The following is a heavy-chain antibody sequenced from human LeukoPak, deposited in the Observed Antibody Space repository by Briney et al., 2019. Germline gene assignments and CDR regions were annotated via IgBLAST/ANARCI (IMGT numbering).Heavy chain of an antibody. CDR2: INPNSGGT. V-gene: IGHV1-2*06. Sequence: GASVKVSCKASGGTFNSYAISWVRQAPGQGLEWMGRINPNSGGTNYAQKFQGRVTMTRDTSISTAYMELSRLRSDDTAVYYCARWEGYEKGIDYWGQGTLVTVSS. CDR3: ARWEGYEKGIDY. CDR1: GGTFNSYA. J-gene: IGHJ4*02. D-gene: IGHD5-12*01.